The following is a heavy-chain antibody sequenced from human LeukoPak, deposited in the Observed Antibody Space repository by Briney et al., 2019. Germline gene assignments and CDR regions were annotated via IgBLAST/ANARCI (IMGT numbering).Heavy chain of an antibody. V-gene: IGHV3-30-3*02. CDR3: AKLPPFGEGTPY. J-gene: IGHJ4*02. CDR1: GFTFSSYA. CDR2: ISYDGSNK. D-gene: IGHD3-10*01. Sequence: GGSLRLSCAASGFTFSSYAMHWVRQAPGKGLEWVAVISYDGSNKYYADSVKGRFTISRDNSKNTLYLQMNSLRAEDTAVYYCAKLPPFGEGTPYWGQGTLVTVSS.